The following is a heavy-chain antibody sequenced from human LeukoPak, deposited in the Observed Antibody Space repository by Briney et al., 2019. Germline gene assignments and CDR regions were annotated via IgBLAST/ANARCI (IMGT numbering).Heavy chain of an antibody. D-gene: IGHD4-23*01. V-gene: IGHV3-23*01. CDR3: AKDVFGDYGGLDY. Sequence: GESLRLPCAASGFTFSTYALSWVRQAPGKGLEWVSSIRGSDGSTYYADSVKGRFAISRDNSKNTLYLQMNSLRAEDTAVYYCAKDVFGDYGGLDYWGQGTLVTVSS. J-gene: IGHJ4*02. CDR2: IRGSDGST. CDR1: GFTFSTYA.